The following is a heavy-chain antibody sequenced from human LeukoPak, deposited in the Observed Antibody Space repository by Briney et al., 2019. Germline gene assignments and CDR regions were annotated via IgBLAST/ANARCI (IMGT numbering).Heavy chain of an antibody. Sequence: ASVKVSCKASGYTFTSYGISWVRQAPGQGLEWMGWISAYNGNTNYAQKLQGRIAMTTDSFTSTGYMELRNLTSGDTAVYYCARKSTRFDPWGQGSLVTVSS. D-gene: IGHD2-2*01. CDR1: GYTFTSYG. V-gene: IGHV1-18*01. J-gene: IGHJ5*02. CDR3: ARKSTRFDP. CDR2: ISAYNGNT.